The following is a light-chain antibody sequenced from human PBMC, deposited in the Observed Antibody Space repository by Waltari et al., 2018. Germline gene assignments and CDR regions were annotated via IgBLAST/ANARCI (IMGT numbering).Light chain of an antibody. CDR1: SSDVGGYNY. CDR3: SSYTSSSTVV. Sequence: QSALTQPASVSGSPGQSIPISCTRTSSDVGGYNYVSWYQQHPGKAPKLMIYDVSNRPSGVSNRFSGSKSGNTASLTISGLQAEDEADYYCSSYTSSSTVVFGGGTKLTVL. J-gene: IGLJ2*01. CDR2: DVS. V-gene: IGLV2-14*03.